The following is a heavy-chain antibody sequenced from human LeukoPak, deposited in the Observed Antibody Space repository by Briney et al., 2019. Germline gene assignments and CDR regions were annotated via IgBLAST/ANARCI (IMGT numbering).Heavy chain of an antibody. CDR2: ISGTTGGT. CDR3: AKAPWSTKYYAWDY. J-gene: IGHJ4*02. V-gene: IGHV3-23*01. Sequence: GGSLRLSCAASGFTFSSCSMSWVRQAPGKGLEWVSTISGTTGGTYYADSVKGRFTISRDNSKNTLYLQMNSLRAEDTAVYYCAKAPWSTKYYAWDYWGQGTLVTVSS. CDR1: GFTFSSCS. D-gene: IGHD1-26*01.